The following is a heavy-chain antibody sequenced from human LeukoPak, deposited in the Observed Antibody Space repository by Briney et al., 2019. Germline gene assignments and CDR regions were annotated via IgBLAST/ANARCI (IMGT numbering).Heavy chain of an antibody. CDR3: ATYYYDSSGYFDAFDI. CDR2: ISGSGGST. CDR1: GFTFSSYA. Sequence: GGSLKLSCAASGFTFSSYAMSWVRQAPGKGLEWVSAISGSGGSTYYADSVKGRFTISRDNSKNTLYLQMNSLRAEDTAVYYCATYYYDSSGYFDAFDIWGQGTMVTVSS. J-gene: IGHJ3*02. D-gene: IGHD3-22*01. V-gene: IGHV3-23*01.